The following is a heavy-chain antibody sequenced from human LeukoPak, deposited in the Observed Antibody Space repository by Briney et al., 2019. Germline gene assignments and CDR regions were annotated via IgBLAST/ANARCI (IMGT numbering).Heavy chain of an antibody. J-gene: IGHJ4*02. CDR1: GFTFDDYA. Sequence: GRSLRLSCAASGFTFDDYAMHWVRQAPGKGLEWVSGISWNSGSIGYADSVKGRFTISRDNAKNSLYLQMNSLRAEDMALYYCAKDHCSSTSCYYDYWGQGTLVTVSS. V-gene: IGHV3-9*03. D-gene: IGHD2-2*01. CDR3: AKDHCSSTSCYYDY. CDR2: ISWNSGSI.